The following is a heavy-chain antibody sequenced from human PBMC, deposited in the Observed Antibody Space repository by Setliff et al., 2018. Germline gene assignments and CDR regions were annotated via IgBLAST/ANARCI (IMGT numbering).Heavy chain of an antibody. Sequence: LRLSCAASGFTFSSYAMTWVRQAPGKGLEWVSGISGYGSRTYYADSVKGRFTISRDNSKNTLYLQMNSLRPEDTAVYYCARTCSGSGCYAGLESWGQGTPVTVSS. CDR2: ISGYGSRT. D-gene: IGHD2-15*01. V-gene: IGHV3-23*01. CDR1: GFTFSSYA. CDR3: ARTCSGSGCYAGLES. J-gene: IGHJ4*02.